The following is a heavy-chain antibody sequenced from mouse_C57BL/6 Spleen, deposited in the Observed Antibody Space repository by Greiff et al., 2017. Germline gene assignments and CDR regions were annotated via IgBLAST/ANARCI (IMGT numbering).Heavy chain of an antibody. CDR3: SRRNYYGSSFDY. V-gene: IGHV1-22*01. CDR1: GYTFTGYN. J-gene: IGHJ2*01. D-gene: IGHD1-1*01. CDR2: INPNNGGT. Sequence: EVKLQQSGPELVKPGASVKMSCKASGYTFTGYNMHWVKQSHGKSLEWIGYINPNNGGTSYNQKFKGKATLTVNKSSSTAYMELRSLTSEDSAVYSFSRRNYYGSSFDYWGQGTTLTVAS.